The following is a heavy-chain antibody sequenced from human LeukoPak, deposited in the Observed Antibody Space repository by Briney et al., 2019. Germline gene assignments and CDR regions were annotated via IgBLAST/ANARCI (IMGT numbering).Heavy chain of an antibody. CDR3: ARVSYGDYGPFDP. Sequence: SETLSLTCTVSGYSISCGYYWGWIRQPPGKGLEWIGSIYHSGSTYYNLSLKSRVTISVDTSKNQFSLKLSSVTAADTAVYYCARVSYGDYGPFDPWGQGTLVTVSS. J-gene: IGHJ5*02. CDR2: IYHSGST. V-gene: IGHV4-38-2*02. CDR1: GYSISCGYY. D-gene: IGHD4-17*01.